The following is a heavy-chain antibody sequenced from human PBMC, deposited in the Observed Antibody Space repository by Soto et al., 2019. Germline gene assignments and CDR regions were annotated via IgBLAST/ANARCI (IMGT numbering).Heavy chain of an antibody. CDR3: ARVAGTEYWFDP. V-gene: IGHV4-59*13. Sequence: PSETLSLTCTVSGGSISSYYWSWIGQPPGKGLEWIGDIYYSGSTNYNPSLKSRFTISVDTSKNQFSLKLSSVTASNTAVYYCARVAGTEYWFDPLGQGTPVTVSS. CDR1: GGSISSYY. J-gene: IGHJ5*02. CDR2: IYYSGST.